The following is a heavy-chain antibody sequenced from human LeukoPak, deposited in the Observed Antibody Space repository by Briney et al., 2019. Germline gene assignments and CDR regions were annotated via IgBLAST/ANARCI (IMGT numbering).Heavy chain of an antibody. CDR3: ASSRDGPFFDY. V-gene: IGHV5-51*01. CDR1: GYSFTSYW. CDR2: IYPGDSDT. Sequence: GESLKISCKGSGYSFTSYWIGWVRQMPGKGLEWMGIIYPGDSDTGYSPSFQGQVTISADKSISTAFLQWSSLKASDTALYYCASSRDGPFFDYWGQGTVVTVSS. J-gene: IGHJ4*02. D-gene: IGHD5-24*01.